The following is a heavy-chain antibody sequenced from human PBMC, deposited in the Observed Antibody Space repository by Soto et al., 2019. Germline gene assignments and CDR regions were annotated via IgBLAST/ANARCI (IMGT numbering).Heavy chain of an antibody. CDR3: ARETTVTTNWFDP. V-gene: IGHV4-31*03. CDR1: GGSISSGGYY. D-gene: IGHD4-4*01. CDR2: IYYSGST. Sequence: SETLSLTCTVSGGSISSGGYYWSWIRQHPGKGLEWIGYIYYSGSTYYNPSLKSRVTISVDTSKNQFSLKLSSVTAADTAVYYCARETTVTTNWFDPWGQGTLVTVSS. J-gene: IGHJ5*02.